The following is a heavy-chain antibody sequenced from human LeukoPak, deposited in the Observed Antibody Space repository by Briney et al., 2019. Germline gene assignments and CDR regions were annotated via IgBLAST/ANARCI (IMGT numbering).Heavy chain of an antibody. CDR2: INPSGGST. J-gene: IGHJ3*02. D-gene: IGHD1-7*01. CDR1: GYTFTSYY. Sequence: GASVKVSCKASGYTFTSYYMHWVRQAPGQGLEWMGIINPSGGSTSYAQKFQGRVTMTRDTSTSTVYMELSSLRSEDTAVYYCARDRFPGTSIVDALDIWGQGTMVTVSS. CDR3: ARDRFPGTSIVDALDI. V-gene: IGHV1-46*01.